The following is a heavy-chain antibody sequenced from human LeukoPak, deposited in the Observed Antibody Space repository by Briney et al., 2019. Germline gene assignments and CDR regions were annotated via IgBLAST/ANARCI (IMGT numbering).Heavy chain of an antibody. CDR1: GSTFSSYS. CDR2: ILSSGAYI. CDR3: ARVLEAASFDY. D-gene: IGHD6-13*01. V-gene: IGHV3-21*01. Sequence: PGGSLRLSCAASGSTFSSYSMNWVRQAPGKGLEWVSSILSSGAYIYYADSVKGRFTMSRDNAKNSLYLQMNSLRAEDTAVYYCARVLEAASFDYWGQGTPVTVSS. J-gene: IGHJ4*02.